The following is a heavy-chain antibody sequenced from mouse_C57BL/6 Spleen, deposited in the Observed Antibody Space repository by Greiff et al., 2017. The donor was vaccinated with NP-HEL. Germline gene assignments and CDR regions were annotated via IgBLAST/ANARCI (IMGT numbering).Heavy chain of an antibody. CDR1: GYAFSSSW. J-gene: IGHJ2*01. CDR2: IYPGDGDT. V-gene: IGHV1-82*01. CDR3: ASYPRFDY. Sequence: QVQLKESGPELVKPGASVKISCKASGYAFSSSWMNWVKQRPGKGLEWIGRIYPGDGDTNYNGKFKGKATLTADKSSSTAYMQLSSLTSEDSAVCFCASYPRFDYWGQGTTLTVSS.